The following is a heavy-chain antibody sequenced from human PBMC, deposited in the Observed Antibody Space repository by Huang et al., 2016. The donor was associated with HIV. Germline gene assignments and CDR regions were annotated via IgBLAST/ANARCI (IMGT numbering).Heavy chain of an antibody. CDR3: AREYYYDNSGYYFDY. Sequence: QVQLVQSGAEVKKPGSSVKVSCKASGGTFTTYTIPWVRQAPGQGLEWMGGIIPNFGTPNYAQKFQGRVTITADESTSTAYMELSSLRSEDTAVYYCAREYYYDNSGYYFDYWGQGTLVTVSS. D-gene: IGHD3-22*01. V-gene: IGHV1-69*13. CDR2: IIPNFGTP. CDR1: GGTFTTYT. J-gene: IGHJ4*02.